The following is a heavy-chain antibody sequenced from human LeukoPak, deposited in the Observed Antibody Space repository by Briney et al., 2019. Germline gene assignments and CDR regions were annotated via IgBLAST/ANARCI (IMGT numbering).Heavy chain of an antibody. D-gene: IGHD6-13*01. CDR2: ISSSSSYI. Sequence: PGGSLRLSCAASGFTFSSYSMNWVRQAPGKGLEWVSSISSSSSYIYYADSVKGRFTISRDNAKNSLYLQMNSLRAEDTAVYYCARVTTLVGAAFDIWGQGTMVTVSS. J-gene: IGHJ3*02. CDR3: ARVTTLVGAAFDI. V-gene: IGHV3-21*01. CDR1: GFTFSSYS.